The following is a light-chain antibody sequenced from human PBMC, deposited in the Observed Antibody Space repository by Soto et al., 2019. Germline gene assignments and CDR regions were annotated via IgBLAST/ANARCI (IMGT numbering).Light chain of an antibody. J-gene: IGKJ1*01. V-gene: IGKV1-8*01. CDR1: QGISSY. CDR2: AAS. Sequence: AIRMTQSPSSFSASTGDRVTITCRASQGISSYLAWYQQKPGKAPKLLIYAASTLQSGVPSRFSGSGSGTXXXXXIXXXXSXDFXTXYXXQYYSYPWTFGQGTKVEIK. CDR3: XQYYSYPWT.